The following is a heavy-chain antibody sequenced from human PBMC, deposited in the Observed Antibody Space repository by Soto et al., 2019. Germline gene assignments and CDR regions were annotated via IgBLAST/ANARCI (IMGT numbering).Heavy chain of an antibody. Sequence: QVQLQESGPGLVKPSQTLSLTCTVSGASISSGGYYWSWIRQHPGKGLEWIGYIYYTGTTFYNPSLKSRVLMSLDTSKNHFSLNLSPVTAADTAVFYCAGGKNYPVPFDYWGQGTLVTASS. D-gene: IGHD2-15*01. CDR1: GASISSGGYY. CDR3: AGGKNYPVPFDY. J-gene: IGHJ4*02. V-gene: IGHV4-31*03. CDR2: IYYTGTT.